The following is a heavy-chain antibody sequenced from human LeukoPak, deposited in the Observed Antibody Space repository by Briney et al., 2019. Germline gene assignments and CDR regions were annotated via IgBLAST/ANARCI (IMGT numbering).Heavy chain of an antibody. D-gene: IGHD3-22*01. J-gene: IGHJ4*02. CDR2: ISGFNGIT. Sequence: ASVKVSCKASGYTFTNYGLSWVRRAPGQGLEWMGWISGFNGITNYAQRLQGRVTMTTDTSTNTAYMELRSLRSDDTAVYYCARDPGIYYHDSSGRFDYWGQGTLVTVSS. V-gene: IGHV1-18*01. CDR3: ARDPGIYYHDSSGRFDY. CDR1: GYTFTNYG.